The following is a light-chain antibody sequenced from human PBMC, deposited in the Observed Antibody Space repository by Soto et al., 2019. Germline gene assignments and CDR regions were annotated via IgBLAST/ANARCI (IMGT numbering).Light chain of an antibody. V-gene: IGKV1-5*01. Sequence: DIKMTPSPSTVSASVGHRVPITSLASQSISSWLAWYQQKPGKAPKLLIFDASSLESGVPSRFSGSGSGTEFTLTISSLQPDDFATYYCQQDNAYSKTFGQGTKVDIK. J-gene: IGKJ1*01. CDR2: DAS. CDR3: QQDNAYSKT. CDR1: QSISSW.